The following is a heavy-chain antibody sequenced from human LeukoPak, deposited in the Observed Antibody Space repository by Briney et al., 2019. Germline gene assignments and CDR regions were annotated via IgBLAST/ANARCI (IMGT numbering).Heavy chain of an antibody. CDR1: GYTFTNYY. V-gene: IGHV1-46*01. J-gene: IGHJ4*02. CDR3: ARDVASSGYYWD. D-gene: IGHD3-22*01. Sequence: GASVKVSCKASGYTFTNYYMSWVRQAPGQGLEWMGIINPSGGSTTYAQKFQGRVTMTRDTSTSTVYMELSSLSSEDTAVYYCARDVASSGYYWDWGQGTLVTVSS. CDR2: INPSGGST.